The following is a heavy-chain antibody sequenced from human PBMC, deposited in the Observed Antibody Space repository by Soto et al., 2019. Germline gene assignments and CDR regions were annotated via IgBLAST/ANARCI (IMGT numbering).Heavy chain of an antibody. CDR3: ARKSSGWLLRNYYYGMDV. Sequence: SETLSLTCAVYGGSFSGYYWSWIRQPPGKGLEWIGEINHSGSTNYNPSLKSRVTISVETSKNQFSLKLSSVTAADTAVYYCARKSSGWLLRNYYYGMDVWGQGTTVTVSS. CDR2: INHSGST. CDR1: GGSFSGYY. D-gene: IGHD6-19*01. J-gene: IGHJ6*02. V-gene: IGHV4-34*01.